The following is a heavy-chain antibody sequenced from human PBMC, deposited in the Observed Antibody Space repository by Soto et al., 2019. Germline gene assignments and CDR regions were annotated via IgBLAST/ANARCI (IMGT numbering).Heavy chain of an antibody. CDR2: ILNDASDYI. Sequence: GGSLRLSCAASGFTFSRHGMHWVRQTPGKGLEWLAVILNDASDYIDYADSVRGRFTVSRDNVKNSLYLQMDSLRVEDTAVYFCVRDPSYYGSGSYYYFDLWGQGTQVTVSS. V-gene: IGHV3-33*01. J-gene: IGHJ4*02. D-gene: IGHD3-10*01. CDR3: VRDPSYYGSGSYYYFDL. CDR1: GFTFSRHG.